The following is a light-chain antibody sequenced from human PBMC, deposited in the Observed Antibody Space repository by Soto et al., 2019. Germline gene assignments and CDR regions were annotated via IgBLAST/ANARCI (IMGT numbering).Light chain of an antibody. Sequence: DIQLTQSPSFLSASVGDRVTISCRASQAMNTYIAWYQQRPGAAPKLLVYGASTLYTGVPSRFSGSESGAVFTLTISSLQPEDFAVYYCQQRSNWPPTFGGGTKVEIK. CDR3: QQRSNWPPT. V-gene: IGKV1-9*01. CDR1: QAMNTY. CDR2: GAS. J-gene: IGKJ4*01.